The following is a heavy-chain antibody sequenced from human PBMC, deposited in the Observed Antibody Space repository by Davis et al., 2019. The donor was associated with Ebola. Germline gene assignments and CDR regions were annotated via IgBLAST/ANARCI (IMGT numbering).Heavy chain of an antibody. J-gene: IGHJ4*02. D-gene: IGHD6-19*01. CDR2: IGVSGGTT. CDR3: AKGPTRSGYY. V-gene: IGHV3-23*01. Sequence: GESLKISCAASEFMFSNCGMNWVRQAPGKGLEWVSGIGVSGGTTYADSVKGRFTISRDNSQNTLYLQMTGLRAEDTAIYYCAKGPTRSGYYWGQGTLVTVSS. CDR1: EFMFSNCG.